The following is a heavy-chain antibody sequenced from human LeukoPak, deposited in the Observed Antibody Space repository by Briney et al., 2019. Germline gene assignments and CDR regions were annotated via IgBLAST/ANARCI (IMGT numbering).Heavy chain of an antibody. CDR3: ARGSGINHYNWFDP. V-gene: IGHV3-23*01. D-gene: IGHD6-13*01. J-gene: IGHJ5*02. CDR2: ISGSGGST. CDR1: GFTFSSYA. Sequence: GGSLRLSCAASGFTFSSYAMSWVRQAPGKGLEWVSAISGSGGSTYYADSVKGRFTISRDNSKNTLSLHMDSLRADDTALYYCARGSGINHYNWFDPWGQGTLVTVSS.